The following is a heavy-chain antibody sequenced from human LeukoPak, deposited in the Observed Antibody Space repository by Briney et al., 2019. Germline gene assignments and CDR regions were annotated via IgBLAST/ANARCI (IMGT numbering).Heavy chain of an antibody. D-gene: IGHD5-18*01. J-gene: IGHJ4*02. CDR2: ISSSSSYI. CDR1: GFTFSSYS. Sequence: PGGSLRLSCAASGFTFSSYSMNWVRQAPGKGLEWVSSISSSSSYIYYADSVKGRFTISRDNAKNSLYPQMNSLRAEDTAVYYCARDGYSYGYGWLQTYYFDYWGQGTLVTVSS. CDR3: ARDGYSYGYGWLQTYYFDY. V-gene: IGHV3-21*01.